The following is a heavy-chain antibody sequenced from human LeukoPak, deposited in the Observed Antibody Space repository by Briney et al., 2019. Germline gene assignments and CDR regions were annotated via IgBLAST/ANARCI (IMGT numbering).Heavy chain of an antibody. V-gene: IGHV3-33*01. CDR1: GFXFSSYG. CDR3: ARDRAAADLDY. D-gene: IGHD6-13*01. CDR2: IWYDGSNK. J-gene: IGHJ4*02. Sequence: PGGALRLSCAASGFXFSSYGIHWVRQAPGKGLEWVAVIWYDGSNKFYADSVKGRFTISRDNSKNTLYLQMNSLRAEDTAVYYCARDRAAADLDYWGQGTLVTVSS.